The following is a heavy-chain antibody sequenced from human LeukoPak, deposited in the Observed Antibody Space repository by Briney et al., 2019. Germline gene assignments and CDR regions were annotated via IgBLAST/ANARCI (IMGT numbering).Heavy chain of an antibody. J-gene: IGHJ4*02. Sequence: SETLSLTCTVSGGXISSYYWSWIRQPPGKGLEWIGFISHSGSTNSIPSLKSRVTISVDTSKNQFSLKLSSVTAADTAVYHCVAAVDGGPLDYWGQGTLVTVSS. CDR2: ISHSGST. D-gene: IGHD4-23*01. CDR3: VAAVDGGPLDY. V-gene: IGHV4-59*01. CDR1: GGXISSYY.